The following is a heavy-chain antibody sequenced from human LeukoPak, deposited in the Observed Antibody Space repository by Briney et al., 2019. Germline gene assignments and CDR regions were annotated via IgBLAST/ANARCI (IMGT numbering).Heavy chain of an antibody. CDR3: ARERWLQSPPNLEYYFDY. V-gene: IGHV1-69*05. CDR2: IIPIFGTA. Sequence: GASVKVSCKASGGTFSSYAISWVRQAPGQGLEWMGRIIPIFGTANYAQKFQGRVTITTDESTSTAYMELSSLRSEDTAVYYCARERWLQSPPNLEYYFDYWGQGTLVTVSS. J-gene: IGHJ4*02. CDR1: GGTFSSYA. D-gene: IGHD5-24*01.